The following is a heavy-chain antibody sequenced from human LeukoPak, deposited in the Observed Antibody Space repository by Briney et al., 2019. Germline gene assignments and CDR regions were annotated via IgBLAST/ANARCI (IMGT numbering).Heavy chain of an antibody. CDR2: INPNSGGT. V-gene: IGHV1-2*02. CDR3: ARGTYYYDSSGYRGGWFDP. J-gene: IGHJ5*02. Sequence: ASVKVSCKASGYTFTGYYMHWVRQAPGQGLEWMGWINPNSGGTNYAQKFQGRVTMTRDTSISTAYMELSRLRSDDTAVHYCARGTYYYDSSGYRGGWFDPWGQGTLVTVSS. D-gene: IGHD3-22*01. CDR1: GYTFTGYY.